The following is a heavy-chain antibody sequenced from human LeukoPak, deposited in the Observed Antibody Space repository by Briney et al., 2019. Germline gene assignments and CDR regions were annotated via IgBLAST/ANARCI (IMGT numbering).Heavy chain of an antibody. CDR2: IGGSDSRT. D-gene: IGHD1-20*01. V-gene: IGHV3-23*01. CDR1: GFTFSTYA. J-gene: IGHJ6*03. Sequence: PGGSLRLSCAASGFTFSTYAMTWVRQAPGKGLEWVSIIGGSDSRTYYADSVKGRFTISRDNSKNTLYLQMNSLRAEDTAVYYCAKDSSSYNWGYMEVWGKGTTVIVSS. CDR3: AKDSSSYNWGYMEV.